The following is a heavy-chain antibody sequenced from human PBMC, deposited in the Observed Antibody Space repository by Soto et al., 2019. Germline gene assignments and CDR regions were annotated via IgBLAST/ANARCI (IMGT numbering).Heavy chain of an antibody. CDR1: GGTFSSYA. Sequence: ASVKVSCKASGGTFSSYAISWVRQAPGQGLEWMGGIIPIFGTANYAQKFQGRVTITADESTSTAYMELSSLRSEDTAVYYCARDPPKQDTAMAPVHWFDPWGQGTLVTVSS. V-gene: IGHV1-69*13. D-gene: IGHD5-18*01. J-gene: IGHJ5*02. CDR2: IIPIFGTA. CDR3: ARDPPKQDTAMAPVHWFDP.